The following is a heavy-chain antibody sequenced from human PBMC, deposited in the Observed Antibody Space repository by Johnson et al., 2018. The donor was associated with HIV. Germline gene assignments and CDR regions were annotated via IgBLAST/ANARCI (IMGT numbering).Heavy chain of an antibody. CDR1: GFTFSNAW. D-gene: IGHD2-21*02. CDR3: ARGTVCGGDCYSRAFDI. J-gene: IGHJ3*02. V-gene: IGHV3-30*14. Sequence: QVQLVESGGGLVRPGGSLRLSCVASGFTFSNAWMSWVRQAPAKGLAWVAVISYDGSDQDYADSVKGRFTISRDNSKNTLYLQMGSLRAEDMAVYYCARGTVCGGDCYSRAFDIWGQGTMVTVSS. CDR2: ISYDGSDQ.